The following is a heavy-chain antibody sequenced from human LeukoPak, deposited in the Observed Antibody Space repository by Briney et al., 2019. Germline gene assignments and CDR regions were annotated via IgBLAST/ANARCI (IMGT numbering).Heavy chain of an antibody. CDR1: GFSLTTTGMC. CDR2: IDWDDDE. CDR3: ARRIWFGDRSVSGGMDV. D-gene: IGHD3-10*01. V-gene: IGHV2-70*11. Sequence: SGPTLVNPTQTLTLTCTFSGFSLTTTGMCVSWIRQPPGKALEWLARIDWDDDEYYSTSLKTRLTISKDTSKNQVVLIMTNMDPVDTATYYCARRIWFGDRSVSGGMDVWGQGTTVTVSS. J-gene: IGHJ6*02.